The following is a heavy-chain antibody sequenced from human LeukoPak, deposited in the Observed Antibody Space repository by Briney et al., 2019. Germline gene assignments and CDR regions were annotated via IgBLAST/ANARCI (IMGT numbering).Heavy chain of an antibody. CDR2: INPNSGGT. D-gene: IGHD4-11*01. CDR3: AVNSNYVRYYFDY. Sequence: ASVKVSCKASGYSFTGYYMHWVRQAPGQGVEGMGRINPNSGGTNYAEKFKGRVNMTRESTNSTAYMEVRRLRSDHPAVYYCAVNSNYVRYYFDYWGQGTLVTVSS. J-gene: IGHJ4*02. CDR1: GYSFTGYY. V-gene: IGHV1-2*06.